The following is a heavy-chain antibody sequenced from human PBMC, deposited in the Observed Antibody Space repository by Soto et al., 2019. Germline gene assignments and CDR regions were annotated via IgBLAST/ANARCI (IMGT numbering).Heavy chain of an antibody. Sequence: QVHLVQSGAEVKEPGASVRVSCEASGYTFTSHTVHWARQAPGQGLEWMGWIIVSNGSPRYAPQFQGRITSGRDTSATTAYMELTSLTFEDTAVYYCAREPEDGVPGDYWGQGTLVVVSS. CDR2: IIVSNGSP. V-gene: IGHV1-3*01. CDR1: GYTFTSHT. J-gene: IGHJ4*02. D-gene: IGHD2-8*01. CDR3: AREPEDGVPGDY.